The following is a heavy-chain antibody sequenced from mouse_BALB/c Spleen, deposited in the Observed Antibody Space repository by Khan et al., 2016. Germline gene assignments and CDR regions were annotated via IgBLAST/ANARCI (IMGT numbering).Heavy chain of an antibody. CDR2: IWGDGST. V-gene: IGHV2-6-7*01. J-gene: IGHJ4*01. Sequence: QVQLKESGPGLVAPSQSLSITCTVSGFSLTGYGVNWVRQPPGKGLVWLGMIWGDGSTDYNSALKSRLSISKDNSKSQVFLKMNSLQTDDTASYYCARARDGYSYARDYWGQGTSVTVSS. CDR1: GFSLTGYG. D-gene: IGHD2-3*01. CDR3: ARARDGYSYARDY.